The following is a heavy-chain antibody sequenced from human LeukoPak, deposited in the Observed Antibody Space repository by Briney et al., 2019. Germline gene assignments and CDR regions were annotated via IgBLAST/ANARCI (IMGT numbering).Heavy chain of an antibody. CDR1: SGSFSGYY. Sequence: SETLSLTCAVYSGSFSGYYWNWIRQPPGKGLEWIGEINHSGSTSYNPSFKSRVTISVDTSKNQFSLKLSSVTAADTAVYYCARVYLANDAFDVWGQGTMVTVSS. V-gene: IGHV4-34*01. J-gene: IGHJ3*01. CDR3: ARVYLANDAFDV. CDR2: INHSGST. D-gene: IGHD2/OR15-2a*01.